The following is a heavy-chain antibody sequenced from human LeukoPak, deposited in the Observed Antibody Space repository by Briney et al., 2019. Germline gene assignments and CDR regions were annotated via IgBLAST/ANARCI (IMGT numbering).Heavy chain of an antibody. J-gene: IGHJ6*03. D-gene: IGHD1-1*01. CDR1: GFTFSDYY. Sequence: GGSLRLSCAASGFTFSDYYMSWLRQAPGKGLEWVSYISSSGSTIYYADSVKGRFTISRDNAKNSLYLQMNSLRAEDTAVYYCARDLTTLYYYYYYYMDVWGKGTTVTVSS. CDR3: ARDLTTLYYYYYYYMDV. V-gene: IGHV3-11*04. CDR2: ISSSGSTI.